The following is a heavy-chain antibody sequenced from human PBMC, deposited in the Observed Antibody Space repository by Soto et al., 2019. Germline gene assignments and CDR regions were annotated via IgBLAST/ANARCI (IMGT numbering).Heavy chain of an antibody. J-gene: IGHJ6*02. CDR3: ARGVDFPGVSGVGMDV. CDR2: IYHVGSP. D-gene: IGHD3-3*01. CDR1: GGSISGSNW. V-gene: IGHV4-4*02. Sequence: QVQLEESGPGLVKPSGTLSLTCDVSGGSISGSNWRSWVRQPPGKGLEWIGEIYHVGSPNYTPSLKSRVTISVDKSKNQFSLKLSSVTAADTAVYYCARGVDFPGVSGVGMDVWGQGTTVTVSS.